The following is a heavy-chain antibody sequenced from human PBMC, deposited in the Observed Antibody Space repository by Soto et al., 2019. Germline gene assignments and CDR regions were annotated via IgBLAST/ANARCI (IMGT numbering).Heavy chain of an antibody. CDR3: ARYSSSWGYYYGMDV. CDR1: GYSFTSYW. J-gene: IGHJ6*02. D-gene: IGHD6-6*01. CDR2: IYPGDSDT. V-gene: IGHV5-51*01. Sequence: GESLKISCKGSGYSFTSYWIGWVRQMPGKGLEWMGFIYPGDSDTRYSPSFQGQVTISADKSFSTAYLQWSSLKASDTALYYCARYSSSWGYYYGMDVWGRGTTVTVSS.